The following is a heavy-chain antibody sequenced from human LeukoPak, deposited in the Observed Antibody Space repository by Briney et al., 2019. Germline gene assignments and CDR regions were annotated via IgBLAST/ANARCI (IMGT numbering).Heavy chain of an antibody. CDR1: GFTFSSYG. CDR2: ISYDGSNK. CDR3: AKESGGCYSSSCYYYGMDV. Sequence: GRSLRLSCAASGFTFSSYGMHWVRQAPGKGLEWVAVISYDGSNKYYADSVKGQFTISRDNSKNTLYLQMNSLRAEDTAVYYCAKESGGCYSSSCYYYGMDVWGQGTTVTVSS. V-gene: IGHV3-30*18. J-gene: IGHJ6*02. D-gene: IGHD2-15*01.